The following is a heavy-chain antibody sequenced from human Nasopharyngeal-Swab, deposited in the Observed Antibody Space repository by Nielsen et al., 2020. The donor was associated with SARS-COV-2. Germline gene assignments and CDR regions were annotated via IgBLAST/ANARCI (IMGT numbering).Heavy chain of an antibody. D-gene: IGHD3-22*01. J-gene: IGHJ4*02. CDR2: ISWNSGSI. Sequence: SLKISCAASGFTFDDYAMHWVRQAPGKGLEWVSGISWNSGSIGYADSVKGRFTTSRDNAKNSLYLQMNSLRAEDTALYYCAKLDSSGYYPTVDYWGQGTLVTVSS. V-gene: IGHV3-9*01. CDR3: AKLDSSGYYPTVDY. CDR1: GFTFDDYA.